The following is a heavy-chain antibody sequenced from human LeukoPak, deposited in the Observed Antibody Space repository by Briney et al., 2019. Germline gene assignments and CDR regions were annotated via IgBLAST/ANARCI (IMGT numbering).Heavy chain of an antibody. CDR3: ARQNYYDSSGYHYYYYMDV. CDR1: GYSFTSYW. D-gene: IGHD3-22*01. J-gene: IGHJ6*03. V-gene: IGHV5-51*01. Sequence: GESLKISCKGSGYSFTSYWIGWVRQIPGKGLEWMGIIYPGDSDTRYSPSFQGQVTISADKSISTAYLQWSSLKASDTAMYYCARQNYYDSSGYHYYYYMDVWGKGTTVTVSS. CDR2: IYPGDSDT.